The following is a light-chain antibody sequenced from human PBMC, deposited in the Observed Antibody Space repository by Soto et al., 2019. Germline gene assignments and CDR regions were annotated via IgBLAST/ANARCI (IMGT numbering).Light chain of an antibody. Sequence: DIQMTQSPSSLSASVGDRVTITCRASQDISNSLAWYQQKPGKVPKVMIYATSILQSGVPARSSGSGSGTDFTLTISSLQPEDVATYYCQNYNSAPLTFGGGNKVEI. V-gene: IGKV1-27*01. CDR1: QDISNS. J-gene: IGKJ4*01. CDR2: ATS. CDR3: QNYNSAPLT.